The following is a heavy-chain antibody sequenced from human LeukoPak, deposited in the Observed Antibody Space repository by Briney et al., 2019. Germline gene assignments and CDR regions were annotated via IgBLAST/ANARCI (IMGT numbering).Heavy chain of an antibody. CDR3: ARGMER. J-gene: IGHJ4*02. CDR2: INHSGST. D-gene: IGHD1-26*01. V-gene: IGHV4-34*01. CDR1: GGSFSGYY. Sequence: PSETLSLTCAVYGGSFSGYYWSWIRQPPGKGLEWIGEINHSGSTYYNPSLKSRVTISVDTSKNQFSLKLSSVTAADTAVYYCARGMERWGQGTLVTVSS.